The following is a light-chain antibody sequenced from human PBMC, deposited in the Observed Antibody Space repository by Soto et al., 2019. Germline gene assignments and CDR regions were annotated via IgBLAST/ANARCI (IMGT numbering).Light chain of an antibody. CDR3: QHYNSYRT. CDR2: DAS. J-gene: IGKJ1*01. Sequence: DIQMTQSPSTLPASVGDRVTITCRASQSISNWLAWYQQKPGEAPKLLIYDASSLESGVPSRFSGSGSGTEFTLTISSLQPDDFATYYCQHYNSYRTFGQGTKVDIK. V-gene: IGKV1-5*01. CDR1: QSISNW.